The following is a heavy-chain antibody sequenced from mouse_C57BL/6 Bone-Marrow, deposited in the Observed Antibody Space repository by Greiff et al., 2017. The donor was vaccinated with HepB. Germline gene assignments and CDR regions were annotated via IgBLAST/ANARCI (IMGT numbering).Heavy chain of an antibody. CDR2: IDPANGNT. Sequence: EVQLVESVAELVRPGASVKLSCTASGFNIKNTYMHWVKQRPEQGLEWIGRIDPANGNTKYAPKFQGKATITADTSSNTAYLQLSSLTSEDTAIYYCASSVWLLHRFAYWGQGTLVTVSA. D-gene: IGHD2-3*01. J-gene: IGHJ3*01. CDR3: ASSVWLLHRFAY. V-gene: IGHV14-3*01. CDR1: GFNIKNTY.